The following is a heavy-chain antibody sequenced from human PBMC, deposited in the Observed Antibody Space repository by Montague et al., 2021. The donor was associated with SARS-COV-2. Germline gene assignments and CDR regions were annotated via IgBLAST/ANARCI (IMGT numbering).Heavy chain of an antibody. D-gene: IGHD3-9*01. Sequence: TLSLTCTVSGGSISSGGYYWSWIRQHPGKGLEWIGYIYYSGSTYYNPSLKSRVTISVDTSKNQFSLKLSSVTAADTAVYYCARAAPWSFRDILTGYYYYYRMDVWGQGTPVTVSS. J-gene: IGHJ6*02. CDR3: ARAAPWSFRDILTGYYYYYRMDV. V-gene: IGHV4-31*03. CDR1: GGSISSGGYY. CDR2: IYYSGST.